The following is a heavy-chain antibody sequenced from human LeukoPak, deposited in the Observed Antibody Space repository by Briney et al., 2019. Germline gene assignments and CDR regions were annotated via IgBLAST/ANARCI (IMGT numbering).Heavy chain of an antibody. Sequence: KPGRSLRLSCAASGFTFSSYGMHWVRQAPGKGLEWVAVISYDGSNKYYADSVKGRFTISRDNSKNTLYLQMNSLRAEDTAVYYCARGRGGYVKSRQYYFDYWGQGTLVTVSS. V-gene: IGHV3-30*03. CDR2: ISYDGSNK. D-gene: IGHD5-12*01. CDR3: ARGRGGYVKSRQYYFDY. J-gene: IGHJ4*02. CDR1: GFTFSSYG.